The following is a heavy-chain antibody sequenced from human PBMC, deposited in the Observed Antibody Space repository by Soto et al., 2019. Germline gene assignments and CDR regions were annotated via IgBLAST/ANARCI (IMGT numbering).Heavy chain of an antibody. D-gene: IGHD6-13*01. CDR3: ARLSSSWYLGTDY. V-gene: IGHV1-8*01. CDR2: VTPNSGNT. J-gene: IGHJ4*02. Sequence: QVQLVQSGAEVKKPGASVKVSCKASGYTFTNYDINWVRQASGQGLEWMGWVTPNSGNTGYAQKFQGRVTMTRNTSINTAYMELSSLRSEDTAMYFCARLSSSWYLGTDYWGQGTLVTVSS. CDR1: GYTFTNYD.